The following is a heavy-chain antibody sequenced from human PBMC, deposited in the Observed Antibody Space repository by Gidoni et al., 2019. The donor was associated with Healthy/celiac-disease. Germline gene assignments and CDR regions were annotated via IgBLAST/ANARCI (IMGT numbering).Heavy chain of an antibody. CDR3: ARGNEWDLLFGYFDY. V-gene: IGHV3-30-3*01. CDR2: RSYDGSNK. D-gene: IGHD1-26*01. J-gene: IGHJ4*02. Sequence: PGMGLEWVAVRSYDGSNKYYADSVKSRFTIARDNSKNTLYLQMNSLRAEDTAVYYCARGNEWDLLFGYFDYWGQGTLVTVSS.